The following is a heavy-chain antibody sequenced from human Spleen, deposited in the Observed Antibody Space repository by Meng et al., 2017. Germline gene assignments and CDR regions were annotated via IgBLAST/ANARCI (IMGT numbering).Heavy chain of an antibody. CDR1: GFTFSSYW. Sequence: GESLKISCAASGFTFSSYWMSWVRQAPGKGLEWVSSISISGETTRYADSVKGRFTVSRDNSRSTLHLQMNSLRAEDTAIYYCAKEIRPNDYWGQGTLVTVSS. CDR2: ISISGETT. V-gene: IGHV3-23*01. J-gene: IGHJ4*02. CDR3: AKEIRPNDY.